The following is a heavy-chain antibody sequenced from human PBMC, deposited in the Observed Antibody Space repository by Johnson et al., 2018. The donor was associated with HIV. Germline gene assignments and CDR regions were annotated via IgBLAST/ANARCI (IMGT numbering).Heavy chain of an antibody. Sequence: VQLVESGGGLIQPGGSLRLSCAVSGFTVSSNYMSWVRQGPGKGLEWVSVIYSGGTTNYADSVKGRFTISRDNSKNTLYLQMNNLRAEDTAVYYCARARDWNYGDIWGQGTMVTVSS. V-gene: IGHV3-53*01. D-gene: IGHD1-7*01. CDR2: IYSGGTT. CDR1: GFTVSSNY. CDR3: ARARDWNYGDI. J-gene: IGHJ3*02.